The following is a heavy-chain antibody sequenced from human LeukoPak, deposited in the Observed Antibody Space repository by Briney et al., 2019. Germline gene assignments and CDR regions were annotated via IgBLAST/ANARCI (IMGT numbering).Heavy chain of an antibody. CDR3: AREKVYNSYYYYYYMDV. CDR2: IYYSGST. Sequence: SETLSLTCTVSGGSISSSSYYWGWIRQPPGKGLEWIGSIYYSGSTYYNPSLKSRVTISVDTSKNQFSLKLSSVTAADTAVYYCAREKVYNSYYYYYYMDVWGKGTTVTVSS. V-gene: IGHV4-39*07. J-gene: IGHJ6*03. CDR1: GGSISSSSYY. D-gene: IGHD1-1*01.